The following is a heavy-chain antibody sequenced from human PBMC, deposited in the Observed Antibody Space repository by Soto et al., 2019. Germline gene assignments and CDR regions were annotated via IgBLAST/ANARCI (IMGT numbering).Heavy chain of an antibody. Sequence: SETLSLTCTVPGGSISSYYWSWIRQPPGKGLEWIGYIYYSGSTNYNPSLKSRVTISVDTSKNQFSLKLSSVTAADTAVYYCARDLWGYCGTDCYPLDVWGQGTTVTVSS. J-gene: IGHJ6*02. CDR2: IYYSGST. CDR3: ARDLWGYCGTDCYPLDV. CDR1: GGSISSYY. D-gene: IGHD2-21*02. V-gene: IGHV4-59*01.